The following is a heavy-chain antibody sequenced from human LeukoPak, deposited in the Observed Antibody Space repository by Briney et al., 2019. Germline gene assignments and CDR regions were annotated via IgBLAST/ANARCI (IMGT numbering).Heavy chain of an antibody. CDR1: GGSISSGSYY. Sequence: SQTLSLTCTVSGGSISSGSYYWSWIRQPAGKGLEWIGRIYTSGSTNYNPSLKSRVTVSVDTSKNQFSLKLSSVTAADTAVYYCARGKEYYYDIWGQGTMVTVSS. CDR2: IYTSGST. CDR3: ARGKEYYYDI. J-gene: IGHJ3*02. V-gene: IGHV4-61*02. D-gene: IGHD3-10*01.